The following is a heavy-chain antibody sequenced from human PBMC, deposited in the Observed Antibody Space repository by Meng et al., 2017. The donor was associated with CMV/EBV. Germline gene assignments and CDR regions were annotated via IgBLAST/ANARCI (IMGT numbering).Heavy chain of an antibody. CDR2: IYYSGST. D-gene: IGHD5-18*01. CDR3: ARATALAKGNTNWFDP. Sequence: SETLSLTCTVSGDSISSGGFYWSWIRQHPGKGLEWIGYIYYSGSTYYNPSLESRVTISVDTSQNLLSLNLNSVTAADTAVYYCARATALAKGNTNWFDPWGQGTLVTVSS. CDR1: GDSISSGGFY. J-gene: IGHJ5*02. V-gene: IGHV4-31*03.